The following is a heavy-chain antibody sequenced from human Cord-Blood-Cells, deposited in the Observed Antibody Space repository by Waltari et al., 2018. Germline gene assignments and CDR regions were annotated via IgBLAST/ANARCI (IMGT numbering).Heavy chain of an antibody. Sequence: QLQLQESGPGLVKPSETLSLTCTVSGGSISSSSYYLGWIRQPPGKGLEWIGSIYYSGSTYYNPSLKSRVTISVDTSKNQFSLKLSSVTAADTAVYYCARHFTSIGIDYWGQGTLVTVSS. V-gene: IGHV4-39*01. CDR1: GGSISSSSYY. CDR3: ARHFTSIGIDY. J-gene: IGHJ4*02. CDR2: IYYSGST. D-gene: IGHD1-26*01.